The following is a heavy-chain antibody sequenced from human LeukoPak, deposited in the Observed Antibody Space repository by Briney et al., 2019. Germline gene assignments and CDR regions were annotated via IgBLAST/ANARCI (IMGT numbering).Heavy chain of an antibody. CDR2: INPNSGGT. Sequence: ASVKVSCKASGYTSTGYYMHWVRQAPGQGLEWMGWINPNSGGTNYAQKFQGRVTMTRDTSISTAYMELSRLRSDDTAVYYCARAPTAMDPFDYWGQGTLVTVSS. V-gene: IGHV1-2*02. CDR1: GYTSTGYY. D-gene: IGHD5-18*01. CDR3: ARAPTAMDPFDY. J-gene: IGHJ4*02.